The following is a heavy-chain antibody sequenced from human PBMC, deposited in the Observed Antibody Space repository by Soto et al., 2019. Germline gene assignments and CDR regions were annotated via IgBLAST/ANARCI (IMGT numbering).Heavy chain of an antibody. V-gene: IGHV4-38-2*01. CDR2: ISHSGDT. Sequence: SETLSLTCAVSCYVNTNGYHWGWIRQPPGKELEWIGTISHSGDTYYNPSLKSRVTISIDTAKNHLSLILSSVTAADTATYYCTRIYCTTTSCFINGMDVGGQGTTV. CDR1: CYVNTNGYH. CDR3: TRIYCTTTSCFINGMDV. J-gene: IGHJ6*02. D-gene: IGHD2-2*01.